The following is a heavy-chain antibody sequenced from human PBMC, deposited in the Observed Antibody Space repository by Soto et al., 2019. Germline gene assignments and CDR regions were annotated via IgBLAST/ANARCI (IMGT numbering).Heavy chain of an antibody. Sequence: QVQLVESGGGVVQPGRSLRLSCAASGFTFSSYGMHWVRQAPGKGLEWVAVIWYDGSNKYYADSVKGRFTISRDNSKNTLYLQMNSLRAEDTAVYYCARESPPSSPYSSVEPGAFDIWGQGTMVTVSS. CDR3: ARESPPSSPYSSVEPGAFDI. CDR2: IWYDGSNK. J-gene: IGHJ3*02. CDR1: GFTFSSYG. D-gene: IGHD6-25*01. V-gene: IGHV3-33*01.